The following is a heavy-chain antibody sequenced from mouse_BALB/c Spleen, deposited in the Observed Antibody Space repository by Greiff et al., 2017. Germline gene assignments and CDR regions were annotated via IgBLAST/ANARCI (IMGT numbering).Heavy chain of an antibody. Sequence: VQLKQSGPELVKPGASVKMSCKASGYTFTSYVMHWVKQKPGQGLEWIGYINPYNDGTKYNEKFKGKATLTSDKSSSTAYMELSSLTSEDSAVYYCARTPNWDGIDYWGQGTTLTVSS. V-gene: IGHV1-14*01. J-gene: IGHJ2*01. CDR1: GYTFTSYV. CDR2: INPYNDGT. CDR3: ARTPNWDGIDY. D-gene: IGHD4-1*01.